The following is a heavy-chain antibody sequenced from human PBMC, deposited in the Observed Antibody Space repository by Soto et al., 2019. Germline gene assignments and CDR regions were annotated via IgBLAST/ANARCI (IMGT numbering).Heavy chain of an antibody. Sequence: QLQLQESGPGLVKPSETLSLTCTVSGGSISSSSYYWGWIRQPPGKGLEWIGSSYYSGSTYYNPSLKGGVSISVDPSKDQFSLKLSSVTAADTAVYYCARGIAAAGPDSWGQGTLVTVSS. CDR3: ARGIAAAGPDS. J-gene: IGHJ4*02. V-gene: IGHV4-39*01. CDR2: SYYSGST. D-gene: IGHD6-13*01. CDR1: GGSISSSSYY.